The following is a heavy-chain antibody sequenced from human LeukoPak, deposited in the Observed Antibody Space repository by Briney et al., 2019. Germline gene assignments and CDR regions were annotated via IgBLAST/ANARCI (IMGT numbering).Heavy chain of an antibody. CDR2: INHSGST. D-gene: IGHD2-15*01. CDR3: ARDCSAGSCYPAGMDV. V-gene: IGHV4-34*01. Sequence: SETLSLTCAVYGGSFSGYYWSWIRQPPGKGLEWIGEINHSGSTNYNPSLKSRVTISVDTSKNQFSLKLSSVTAADTAVYYCARDCSAGSCYPAGMDVWGRGTTVTASS. J-gene: IGHJ6*02. CDR1: GGSFSGYY.